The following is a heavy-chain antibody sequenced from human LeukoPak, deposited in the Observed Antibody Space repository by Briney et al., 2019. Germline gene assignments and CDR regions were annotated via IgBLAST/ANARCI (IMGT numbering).Heavy chain of an antibody. J-gene: IGHJ4*02. Sequence: GGSLRLSCAASGFTLSGSAMHWVRQASGKGLEWVGRIRSKANSYATAYAASVKGRFTISRDDSKNTAYLQMNSLKTEDTAVYYCTSRVDSMVWFWGQGTLVTVSS. CDR1: GFTLSGSA. V-gene: IGHV3-73*01. CDR2: IRSKANSYAT. CDR3: TSRVDSMVWF. D-gene: IGHD3-10*01.